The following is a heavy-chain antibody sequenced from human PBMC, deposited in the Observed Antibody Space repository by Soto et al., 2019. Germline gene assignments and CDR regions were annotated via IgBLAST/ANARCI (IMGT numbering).Heavy chain of an antibody. CDR3: ARDLEGSGSYPYYYGMDV. J-gene: IGHJ6*02. CDR1: GGSISSYY. Sequence: PSETLSLTCTVPGGSISSYYWSWIRQPPGKGLEWIGYIYYSGSTNYNPSLKSRVTISVDTSKNQFSLKLSSVTAADTAVYYCARDLEGSGSYPYYYGMDVWGQGTTVTVSS. D-gene: IGHD3-10*01. V-gene: IGHV4-59*01. CDR2: IYYSGST.